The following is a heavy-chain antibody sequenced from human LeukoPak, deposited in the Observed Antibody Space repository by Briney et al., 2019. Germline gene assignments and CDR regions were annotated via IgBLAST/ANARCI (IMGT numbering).Heavy chain of an antibody. Sequence: KSSETLSLTCTVSGDSISRYYWSWIRQPPGKGLEWLGYITYTGSTNYNPSLKSRVTISIDTSKMQFSLRVNSVTAADTAVYFCAASIWRTFIDYWGQGSLLTVSS. CDR1: GDSISRYY. CDR2: ITYTGST. V-gene: IGHV4-59*01. D-gene: IGHD3-3*02. CDR3: AASIWRTFIDY. J-gene: IGHJ4*02.